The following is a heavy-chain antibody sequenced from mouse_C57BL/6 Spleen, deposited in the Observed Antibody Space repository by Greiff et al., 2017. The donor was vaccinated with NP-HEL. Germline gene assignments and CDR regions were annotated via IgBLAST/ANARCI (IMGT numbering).Heavy chain of an antibody. J-gene: IGHJ1*03. CDR2: IYPRDGST. D-gene: IGHD1-1*01. CDR3: ARHYGSPSYWYFDV. Sequence: QVHVKQSGPELVKPGASVKLSCKASGYTFTSYDINWVKQRPGQGLEWIGWIYPRDGSTKYNEKFKGKATLTVDTSSSTAYMELHSLTSEDSAVYFCARHYGSPSYWYFDVWGTGTTVTVSS. CDR1: GYTFTSYD. V-gene: IGHV1-85*01.